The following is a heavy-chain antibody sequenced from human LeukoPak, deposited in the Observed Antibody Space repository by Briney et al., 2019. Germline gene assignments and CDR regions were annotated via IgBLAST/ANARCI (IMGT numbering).Heavy chain of an antibody. CDR2: ISSSGGTI. CDR3: ARDFVRGSGYYRLDY. J-gene: IGHJ4*02. D-gene: IGHD3-22*01. V-gene: IGHV3-48*03. CDR1: GFTFSYYE. Sequence: GGSLRLSCAASGFTFSYYEMSWFRQAPGQGLEWVSYISSSGGTIYYADSVKGRFTSSRDNAKNSLYLQMNSLRAEDTAVYYCARDFVRGSGYYRLDYWGQGSLVTVSS.